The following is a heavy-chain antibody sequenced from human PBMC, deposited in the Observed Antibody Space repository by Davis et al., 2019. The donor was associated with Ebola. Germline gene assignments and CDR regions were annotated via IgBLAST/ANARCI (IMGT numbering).Heavy chain of an antibody. CDR1: GGSFSGYY. CDR3: ARPSSGWNHDAFDI. Sequence: MPSETLSLTYAVYGGSFSGYYWSWIRQPPGKGLEWIGYIYYSGSTNYNPSLKSRVTISVDTSKNQFSLKLSSVTAADTAVYYCARPSSGWNHDAFDIWGQGTMVTVSS. J-gene: IGHJ3*02. CDR2: IYYSGST. D-gene: IGHD6-19*01. V-gene: IGHV4-59*08.